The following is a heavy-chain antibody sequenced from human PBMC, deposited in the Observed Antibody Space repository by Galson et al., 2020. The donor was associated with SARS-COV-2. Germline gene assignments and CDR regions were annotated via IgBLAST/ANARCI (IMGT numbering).Heavy chain of an antibody. CDR1: GGSISSGGYY. V-gene: IGHV4-31*03. Sequence: SETLSLTCTVSGGSISSGGYYWSWIRQHPGKGLEWIGYIYYSGSTYYNPSLKSRVTISVDTSKNQFSLKLSSVTAADTAVYYCARGKLGYCSGGSCYSMYNWFDPWGQGTLVTVSS. CDR3: ARGKLGYCSGGSCYSMYNWFDP. CDR2: IYYSGST. J-gene: IGHJ5*02. D-gene: IGHD2-15*01.